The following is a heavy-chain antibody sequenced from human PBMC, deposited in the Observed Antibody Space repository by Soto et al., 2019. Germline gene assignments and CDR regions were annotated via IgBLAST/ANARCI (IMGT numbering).Heavy chain of an antibody. J-gene: IGHJ4*02. V-gene: IGHV3-74*01. Sequence: EVQLVESGGGLVQPGGSLRLSCAASGLTFSSYWMHWVRQAPGKGLVWVSRISTDGSVTTYADSVKGRVTISRDNAKNTLYLQMNSLTTYDTAVYYRARAPYSSGLCGFDYWGQGTRVTVSS. CDR3: ARAPYSSGLCGFDY. CDR1: GLTFSSYW. D-gene: IGHD6-19*01. CDR2: ISTDGSVT.